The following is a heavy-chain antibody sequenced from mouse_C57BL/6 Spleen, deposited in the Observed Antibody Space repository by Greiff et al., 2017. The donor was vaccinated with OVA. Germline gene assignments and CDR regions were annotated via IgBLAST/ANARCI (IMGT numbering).Heavy chain of an antibody. CDR1: GYAFSSSW. J-gene: IGHJ2*01. D-gene: IGHD2-4*01. CDR3: ARAEIYYEYDDGPFDY. V-gene: IGHV1-82*01. CDR2: IYPGDGDT. Sequence: QVQLQQSGPELVKPGASVKISCKASGYAFSSSWMNWVKQRPGKGLEWIGRIYPGDGDTNYNGKFKGKATLTADKSSSTAYMQLSRLTSEDSAVYFCARAEIYYEYDDGPFDYWGQGTTLTVSS.